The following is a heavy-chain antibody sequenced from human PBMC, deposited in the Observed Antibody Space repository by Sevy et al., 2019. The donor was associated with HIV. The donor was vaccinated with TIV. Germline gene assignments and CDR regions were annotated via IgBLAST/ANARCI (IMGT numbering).Heavy chain of an antibody. J-gene: IGHJ4*02. Sequence: SETLSLTCTVSGDSINTYYWSWIRQTPGKGLEWIAYVSHSETSNYNPSLKSRVTISLDTPRRQVSLKVSSVTVANTAVYYCARVRYDVVVVPNSAPGSYFDSWGQGTLVTVSS. CDR2: VSHSETS. CDR3: ARVRYDVVVVPNSAPGSYFDS. V-gene: IGHV4-59*08. D-gene: IGHD2-2*01. CDR1: GDSINTYY.